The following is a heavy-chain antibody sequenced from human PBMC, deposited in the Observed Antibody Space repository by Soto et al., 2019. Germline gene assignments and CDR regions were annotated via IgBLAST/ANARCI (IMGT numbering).Heavy chain of an antibody. CDR1: GGSISSGDYY. CDR2: IYYSGTT. CDR3: ARSSIAPRLFMYPFDY. Sequence: PSETLSLTCTVSGGSISSGDYYWSWIRQPPGKGLEWIGYIYYSGTTYYNPSLKSRVTISVDTSKNQFSLKLSSVTAADTAVYYCARSSIAPRLFMYPFDYWGQGTLVTVSS. D-gene: IGHD6-6*01. J-gene: IGHJ4*02. V-gene: IGHV4-30-4*01.